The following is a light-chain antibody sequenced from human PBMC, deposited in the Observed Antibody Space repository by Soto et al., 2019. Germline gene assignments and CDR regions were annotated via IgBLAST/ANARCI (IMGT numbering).Light chain of an antibody. CDR2: AAS. CDR1: QGISND. V-gene: IGKV1-39*01. CDR3: EQSYSRPRI. J-gene: IGKJ3*01. Sequence: MTQSPFTLSVSLGARVPITCRARQGISNDLGWYQQKPGKAPKLLIYAASSWQSGIPARFTGSGSAKEFTLTITSLQSEDYATYYCEQSYSRPRIFGPGTKVDIK.